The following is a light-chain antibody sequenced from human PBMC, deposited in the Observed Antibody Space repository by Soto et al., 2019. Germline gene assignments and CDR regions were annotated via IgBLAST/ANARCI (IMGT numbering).Light chain of an antibody. CDR2: DVS. V-gene: IGLV2-14*01. CDR1: SGDVGAYNY. CDR3: SSKTSSATCV. Sequence: QAVVTQPASVSGSPGQSITISCTGTSGDVGAYNYVSWYQQHPGKAPKLMIYDVSNRPSGVSDRFSGSKSGNTASLTISGLQAEDEADYYCSSKTSSATCVFGTGTKLTVL. J-gene: IGLJ1*01.